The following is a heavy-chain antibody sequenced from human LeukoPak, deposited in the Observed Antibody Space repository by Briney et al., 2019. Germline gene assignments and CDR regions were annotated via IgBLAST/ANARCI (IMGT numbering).Heavy chain of an antibody. CDR3: ARDSTRSRITTPQYYYYGMDV. CDR2: ISSNGGST. J-gene: IGHJ6*02. V-gene: IGHV3-64*01. CDR1: GSTFSSYA. Sequence: GGSLRLSCAASGSTFSSYAMHWVRQAPGKGLEYVSAISSNGGSTYYANSVKGRFTISRDNSKNTLYLQMGSLRAEDMAVYYCARDSTRSRITTPQYYYYGMDVWGQGTTVTVSS. D-gene: IGHD1-1*01.